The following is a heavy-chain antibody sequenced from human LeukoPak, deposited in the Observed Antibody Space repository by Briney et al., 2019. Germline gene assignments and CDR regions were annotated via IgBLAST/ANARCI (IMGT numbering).Heavy chain of an antibody. J-gene: IGHJ4*02. V-gene: IGHV3-7*01. Sequence: GGSLRLSCAASGFTFSSYWMSWVRQAPGKGLEWVANIKRDGSEKYYVDSVKGRFTISRDNAKNSLYLQMNSLRAEDTAVYYCAREDYVSSSWYFDYWGQGTLVTVSS. D-gene: IGHD6-13*01. CDR3: AREDYVSSSWYFDY. CDR2: IKRDGSEK. CDR1: GFTFSSYW.